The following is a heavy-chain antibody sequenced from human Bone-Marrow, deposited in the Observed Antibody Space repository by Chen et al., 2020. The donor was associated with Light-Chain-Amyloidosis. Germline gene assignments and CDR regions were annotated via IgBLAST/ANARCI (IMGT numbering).Heavy chain of an antibody. CDR3: ARDTYYYDNSDYYSWFDP. J-gene: IGHJ5*02. Sequence: EVQLLESGGGLVRPGGSLRLSCAASGFSFNDYAMIWVRQAPGKGLEWVSDISDSGGNTNYADSVKGRFTIARDNSKNTLYLDMNSLRVDDTALYYCARDTYYYDNSDYYSWFDPWGQGTLVTVSS. V-gene: IGHV3-23*01. CDR1: GFSFNDYA. D-gene: IGHD3-22*01. CDR2: ISDSGGNT.